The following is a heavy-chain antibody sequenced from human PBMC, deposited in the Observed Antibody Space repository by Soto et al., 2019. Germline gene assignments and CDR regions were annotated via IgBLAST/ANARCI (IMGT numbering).Heavy chain of an antibody. J-gene: IGHJ5*02. V-gene: IGHV4-61*08. Sequence: QVKLQESGPGLVKPSETLSLTCTVSGDFVSSGAYYWSWVRQPPGKGLEWIGYIYYKAITNYNPSLKSRVTILVDTSKSEISLTLNSVTAADTAVYYCARANIAAAGTIFDPWGQGVLVTVSA. CDR2: IYYKAIT. CDR3: ARANIAAAGTIFDP. D-gene: IGHD6-13*01. CDR1: GDFVSSGAYY.